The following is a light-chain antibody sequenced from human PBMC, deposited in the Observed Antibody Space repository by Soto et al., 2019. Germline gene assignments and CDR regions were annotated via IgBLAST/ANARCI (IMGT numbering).Light chain of an antibody. J-gene: IGLJ1*01. CDR1: TIGAHSF. CDR2: DVS. V-gene: IGLV2-11*01. CDR3: CSYTGNKVFV. Sequence: LTHPRSLSWSPGQSVTISCTGPTIGAHSFVSWYQDRPDKVPKLLIYDVSQRPSGIPDRFSGSRSANTASLTISGLQADDAAAYYCCSYTGNKVFVFGTGTKVTVL.